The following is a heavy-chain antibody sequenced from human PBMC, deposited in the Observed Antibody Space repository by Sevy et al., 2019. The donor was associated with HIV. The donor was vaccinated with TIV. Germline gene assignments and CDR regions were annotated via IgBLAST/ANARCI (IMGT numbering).Heavy chain of an antibody. CDR2: IIPIFGTA. D-gene: IGHD3-10*01. CDR1: GGTFSSYA. V-gene: IGHV1-69*13. CDR3: ARDTSAYGSGPGGWYYFDY. J-gene: IGHJ4*02. Sequence: ASVKVSCKASGGTFSSYAISWVRQAPGQGLEWMGRIIPIFGTANYAQRFQGRVTITADESTSTAYMELSSLRSEDTAVYYCARDTSAYGSGPGGWYYFDYWGQGTLVTVSS.